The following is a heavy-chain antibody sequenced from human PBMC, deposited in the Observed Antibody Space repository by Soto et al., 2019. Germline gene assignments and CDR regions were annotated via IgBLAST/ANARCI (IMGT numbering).Heavy chain of an antibody. CDR3: ARVGDSSGYYPYYFDY. V-gene: IGHV4-59*01. D-gene: IGHD3-22*01. Sequence: SETLSLTCTVSGGSISSYYWSWIRQPPGKGLEWIGYIYYSGSTNYNPSLKNRVNITVDTSKNQISLKLSSVTAADMVLFYCARVGDSSGYYPYYFDYWGQGTLVTVSS. CDR2: IYYSGST. J-gene: IGHJ4*02. CDR1: GGSISSYY.